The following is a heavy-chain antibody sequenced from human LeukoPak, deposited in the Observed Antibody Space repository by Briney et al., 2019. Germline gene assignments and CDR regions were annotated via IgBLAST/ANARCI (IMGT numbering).Heavy chain of an antibody. CDR2: ISSSGSAV. CDR3: ARVLLGWTENTCDF. CDR1: GFNFSAYN. Sequence: PGGSLRLSCATSGFNFSAYNMNWVRQAPGKGLEWVSYISSSGSAVYYADSVRGRFTISIDNAKNSLSLHLNLLRDEDTAVYYCARVLLGWTENTCDFWGQGTLVTVSS. V-gene: IGHV3-48*02. D-gene: IGHD3/OR15-3a*01. J-gene: IGHJ4*02.